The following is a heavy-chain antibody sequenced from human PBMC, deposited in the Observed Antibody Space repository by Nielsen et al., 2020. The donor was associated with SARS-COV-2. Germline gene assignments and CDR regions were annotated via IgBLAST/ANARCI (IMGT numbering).Heavy chain of an antibody. CDR3: ARDAPYYDSLTGYSVDYGFDV. V-gene: IGHV3-66*01. CDR1: GFTLSRNY. Sequence: GGSLRLSFAASGFTLSRNYMSWVRQAPGKGLEWVSGIYRDGSTFYADSVKGRFTISRDNSKNTLYLQMSSLRAEDTAVYYCARDAPYYDSLTGYSVDYGFDVWGHGTTVTVSS. J-gene: IGHJ6*02. CDR2: IYRDGST. D-gene: IGHD3-9*01.